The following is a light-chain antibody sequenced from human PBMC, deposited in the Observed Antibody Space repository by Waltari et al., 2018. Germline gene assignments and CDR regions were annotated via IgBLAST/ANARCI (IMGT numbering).Light chain of an antibody. CDR3: QTWGTGIQV. CDR1: SGHRSYA. V-gene: IGLV4-69*01. J-gene: IGLJ2*01. Sequence: QLVLTQSPSASASLGASVKRTCTLTSGHRSYAIALHPQQPEKGPRYLMKLNSDGSHSKGDGIPDRFSGSSSGAERYLTISSLQSEDEADYYCQTWGTGIQVFGGGTKLTVL. CDR2: LNSDGSH.